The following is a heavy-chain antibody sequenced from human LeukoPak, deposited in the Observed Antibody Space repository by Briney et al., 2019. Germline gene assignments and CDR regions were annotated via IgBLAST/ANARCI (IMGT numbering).Heavy chain of an antibody. CDR2: IGGSATVI. Sequence: PGGSLRLSCTASGFTFNTYTMSWVRQAPGKGLEWVSDIGGSATVIDYADSVKGRFIISRDNSKNTLYLQMNGLRAEDTAVYYCAKERGSGSYYGFDYWGQGTLVTVSS. V-gene: IGHV3-23*01. CDR1: GFTFNTYT. D-gene: IGHD1-26*01. J-gene: IGHJ4*02. CDR3: AKERGSGSYYGFDY.